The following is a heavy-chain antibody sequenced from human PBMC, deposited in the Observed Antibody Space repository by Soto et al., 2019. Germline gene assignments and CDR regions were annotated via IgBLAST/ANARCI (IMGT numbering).Heavy chain of an antibody. D-gene: IGHD4-17*01. CDR3: GRDVGEYGDYAY. J-gene: IGHJ4*02. CDR2: INSRTGVT. V-gene: IGHV1-2*04. Sequence: QVQLVQSGTEVKMPGASVKVSCKASGYTFTGYYMHWVRQVPGQGLEWMGWINSRTGVTNYAQKFQGWVTMTRDTPISTAYMEVSRLKSDAPAVYYCGRDVGEYGDYAYWGQGPLVTVSS. CDR1: GYTFTGYY.